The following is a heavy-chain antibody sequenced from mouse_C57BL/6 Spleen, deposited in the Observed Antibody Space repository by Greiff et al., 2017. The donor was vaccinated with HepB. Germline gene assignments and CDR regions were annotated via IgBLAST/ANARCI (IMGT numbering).Heavy chain of an antibody. J-gene: IGHJ3*01. Sequence: QVHVKQSGAELVKPGASVKLSCKASGYTFTSYWMQWVKQRPGQGLEWIGEIDPSDSYTNYNQKFKGKATLTVDTSSSTAYMQLSSLTSEDSAVYYCARSDGYYFPFAYWGQGTLVTVSA. V-gene: IGHV1-50*01. D-gene: IGHD2-3*01. CDR2: IDPSDSYT. CDR3: ARSDGYYFPFAY. CDR1: GYTFTSYW.